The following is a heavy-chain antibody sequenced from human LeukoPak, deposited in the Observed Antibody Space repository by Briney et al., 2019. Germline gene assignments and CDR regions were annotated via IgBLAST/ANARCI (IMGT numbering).Heavy chain of an antibody. J-gene: IGHJ5*02. CDR2: IHDSGST. CDR1: GDSISSGGYS. Sequence: PSETLSLTCTVSGDSISSGGYSWSWIRQTPGKGLEWIAYIHDSGSTYNNPSLKTRLSISIDTSKNQFSLKLNSVTAADTAVYYCARVVATAGNNWFDPWGQGTLVTVSS. D-gene: IGHD6-13*01. CDR3: ARVVATAGNNWFDP. V-gene: IGHV4-30-4*07.